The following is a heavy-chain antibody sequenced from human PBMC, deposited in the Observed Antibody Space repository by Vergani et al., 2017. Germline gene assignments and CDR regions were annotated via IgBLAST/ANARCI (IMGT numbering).Heavy chain of an antibody. V-gene: IGHV4-34*01. CDR3: ARGSRQIYSSGWFPDY. D-gene: IGHD6-19*01. CDR2: INHSGST. Sequence: QVQLQQWGAGLLKPSETLSLTCAVYGGSFSGYYWSWIRQPPGKGLEWIGEINHSGSTNYNPSLKSRVTISVHTSKNQFSLKLSSVTAADTAVYYCARGSRQIYSSGWFPDYWGQGTLVTVSS. J-gene: IGHJ4*02. CDR1: GGSFSGYY.